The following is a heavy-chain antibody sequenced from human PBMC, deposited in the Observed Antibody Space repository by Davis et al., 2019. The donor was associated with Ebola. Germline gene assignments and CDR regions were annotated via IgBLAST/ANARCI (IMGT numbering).Heavy chain of an antibody. CDR3: AKEDIVVVVAATPGACDI. CDR2: IRGSGGST. J-gene: IGHJ3*02. Sequence: PGGSLRLSCAASGFTFSSYAIPCVPQAPAPGLEWVSAIRGSGGSTYYVDSVKGRFTISRDNSKNTRYLQMNSLRAEDTAVYYCAKEDIVVVVAATPGACDIWGQGRMVTVSS. D-gene: IGHD2-15*01. V-gene: IGHV3-23*01. CDR1: GFTFSSYA.